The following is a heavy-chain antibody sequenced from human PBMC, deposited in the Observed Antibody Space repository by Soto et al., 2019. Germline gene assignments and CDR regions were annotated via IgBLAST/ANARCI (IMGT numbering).Heavy chain of an antibody. CDR1: GFSFSSFS. V-gene: IGHV3-48*02. J-gene: IGHJ3*02. CDR3: ARDRDYAFDI. D-gene: IGHD4-17*01. Sequence: GGSLRLSCAASGFSFSSFSMNWVRQAPGKGLEWVSYISGWDGTISYADSVKDRFTISRDDAKNSLYLQMNSLRDEDTAVYYCARDRDYAFDIWGQGTMVTVSS. CDR2: ISGWDGTI.